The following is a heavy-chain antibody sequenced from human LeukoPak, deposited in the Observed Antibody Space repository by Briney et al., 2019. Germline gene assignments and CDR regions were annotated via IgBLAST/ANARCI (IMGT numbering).Heavy chain of an antibody. V-gene: IGHV4-4*07. D-gene: IGHD6-19*01. Sequence: SETLSLTCTVSGGSISSYYWTWIRQPAGKGLEWIGHIYTSGSTNYNPSLKSRVTMSVDTSKNQFSLKLGSVTAADTAVYYCARVPFSSGWYYFDYWGQGTPVTVSS. CDR2: IYTSGST. CDR1: GGSISSYY. CDR3: ARVPFSSGWYYFDY. J-gene: IGHJ4*02.